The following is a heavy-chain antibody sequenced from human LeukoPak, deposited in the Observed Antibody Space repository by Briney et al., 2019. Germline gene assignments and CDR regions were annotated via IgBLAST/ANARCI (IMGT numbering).Heavy chain of an antibody. CDR1: GGSISSYY. J-gene: IGHJ3*02. CDR2: IYYSGST. Sequence: SETLSLTCTVSGGSISSYYWSWIRQPPGKGLEWIGYIYYSGSTNYNPSLKSRVTISVDTSKNQFSLKLSSVTAADTAVYYCARHRPYYDSSGYPGRVGAFDIWGQGTMVTVSS. V-gene: IGHV4-59*08. CDR3: ARHRPYYDSSGYPGRVGAFDI. D-gene: IGHD3-22*01.